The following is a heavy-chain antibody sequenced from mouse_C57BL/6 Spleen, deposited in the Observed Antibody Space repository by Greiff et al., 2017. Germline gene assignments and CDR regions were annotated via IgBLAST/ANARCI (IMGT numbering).Heavy chain of an antibody. D-gene: IGHD1-1*01. Sequence: QVQLQQPGAELVRPGSSVKLSCKASGYTVTSYWMDWVKQRPGQGLEWIGNIYPSDSETHYNQKFKDKAPLTVDKSSSTAYMQLSSLTSEDSAVYYFARGAYYGSSYYYAMDYWGQGTSVTVSS. V-gene: IGHV1-61*01. CDR3: ARGAYYGSSYYYAMDY. J-gene: IGHJ4*01. CDR2: IYPSDSET. CDR1: GYTVTSYW.